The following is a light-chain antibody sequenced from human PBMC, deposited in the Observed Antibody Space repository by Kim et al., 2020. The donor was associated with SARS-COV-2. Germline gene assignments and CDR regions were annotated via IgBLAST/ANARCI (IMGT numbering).Light chain of an antibody. CDR1: HSVDTN. Sequence: VSPGEKATLSCRASHSVDTNLSWYQQMPGHTPRLLIYGASTRATGIPARFSGSGSGTEFTLSISSLQSEDFAVYYCQQYDSWPLTFGQGTKVDIK. CDR3: QQYDSWPLT. V-gene: IGKV3-15*01. CDR2: GAS. J-gene: IGKJ1*01.